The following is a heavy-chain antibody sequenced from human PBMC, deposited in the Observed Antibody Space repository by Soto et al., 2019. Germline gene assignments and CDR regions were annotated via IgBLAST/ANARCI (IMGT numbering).Heavy chain of an antibody. Sequence: QITLRESGPALVKPSETLTLTCTFSGFSLSTNGVAVGWIRQPPGKALEWLALIFWDDDARYSPSLKSRLTITKDTSKNQVVLIMTNMDPVDTGTYYCTHTSGHSSTGADNWGQGTQVTVSS. CDR2: IFWDDDA. CDR1: GFSLSTNGVA. D-gene: IGHD6-19*01. CDR3: THTSGHSSTGADN. V-gene: IGHV2-5*02. J-gene: IGHJ4*02.